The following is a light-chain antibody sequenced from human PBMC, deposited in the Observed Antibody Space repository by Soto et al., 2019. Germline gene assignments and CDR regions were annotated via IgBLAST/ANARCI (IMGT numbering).Light chain of an antibody. CDR1: SSDVSGYNY. Sequence: SVLTQPASVSGSPGQSITISCTGTSSDVSGYNYVSWYQQHPGKAPKLMIYDVSNRPSGVSNRFSGSKSGNTASLTISGLQAEDEADYYCSSYTSSSADYVFGTGTKVTVL. J-gene: IGLJ1*01. V-gene: IGLV2-14*01. CDR2: DVS. CDR3: SSYTSSSADYV.